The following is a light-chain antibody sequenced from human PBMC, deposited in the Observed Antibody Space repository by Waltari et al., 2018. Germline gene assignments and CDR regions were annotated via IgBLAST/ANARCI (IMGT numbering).Light chain of an antibody. J-gene: IGLJ1*01. Sequence: QSALTQPASVSGSPGQSITISCTVSTTDVGAYDFLAWYQQHPGKAPQLMVFDVTHRPSGISNRFSGSKSGDTASLTISGLQAEDEAYYYCSSYTTTNTFVFGTGTNVTVV. CDR1: TTDVGAYDF. V-gene: IGLV2-14*01. CDR3: SSYTTTNTFV. CDR2: DVT.